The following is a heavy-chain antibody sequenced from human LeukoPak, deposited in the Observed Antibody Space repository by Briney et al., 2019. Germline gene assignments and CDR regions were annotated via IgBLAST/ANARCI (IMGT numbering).Heavy chain of an antibody. CDR2: IIPIFGTA. J-gene: IGHJ3*02. V-gene: IGHV1-69*06. D-gene: IGHD1-26*01. Sequence: GASVKVSCKASGYTFTSYYMHWVRQAPGQGLEWMGGIIPIFGTANYAQKFQGRVTITADKSTSTAYMELSSLRSEDTAVYYCARGGAWPYDAFDIWGQGTMVTVSS. CDR1: GYTFTSYY. CDR3: ARGGAWPYDAFDI.